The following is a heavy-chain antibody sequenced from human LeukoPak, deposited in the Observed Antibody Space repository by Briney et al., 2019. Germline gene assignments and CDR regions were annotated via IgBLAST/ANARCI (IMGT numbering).Heavy chain of an antibody. V-gene: IGHV1-69*04. D-gene: IGHD6-13*01. CDR2: IIPIFGIA. J-gene: IGHJ4*02. Sequence: ASVKVSCKASGGTFSSYSISWVRQAPGQGLEWMGRIIPIFGIANYAQKFQGRVTITADKSTSTAYMELSSLRSEDTAVYYCARDGAFSGSSWYYFDYWGQGTLVTVSS. CDR1: GGTFSSYS. CDR3: ARDGAFSGSSWYYFDY.